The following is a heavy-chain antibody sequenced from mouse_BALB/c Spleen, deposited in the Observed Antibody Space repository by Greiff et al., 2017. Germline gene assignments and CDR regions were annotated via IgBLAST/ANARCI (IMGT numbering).Heavy chain of an antibody. CDR2: ISSGSSTI. D-gene: IGHD2-4*01. CDR1: GFTFSSFG. J-gene: IGHJ4*01. CDR3: ATTMITAVDAMDY. V-gene: IGHV5-17*02. Sequence: EVQLVESGGGLVQPGGSRKLSCAASGFTFSSFGMHWVRQPPEKGLEWVAYISSGSSTIYYAATVKGRFTICKDNPKNTVFLKMTSLRSEDTAMYYCATTMITAVDAMDYWGQGTSVTVSS.